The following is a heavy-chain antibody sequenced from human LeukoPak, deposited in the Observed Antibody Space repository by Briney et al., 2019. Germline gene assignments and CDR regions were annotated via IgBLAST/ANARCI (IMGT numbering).Heavy chain of an antibody. CDR2: ISSSGSTI. J-gene: IGHJ4*02. D-gene: IGHD6-25*01. Sequence: PGGSLRLSCAASGFTFSSYEMNWVRQAPGKGLEWVSYISSSGSTIYYADSVKDRFTISRDNAKNSVHLQMDSLRAEDTAVYYCARDFLGESAAGGYWGQGTLVTVSS. CDR1: GFTFSSYE. V-gene: IGHV3-48*03. CDR3: ARDFLGESAAGGY.